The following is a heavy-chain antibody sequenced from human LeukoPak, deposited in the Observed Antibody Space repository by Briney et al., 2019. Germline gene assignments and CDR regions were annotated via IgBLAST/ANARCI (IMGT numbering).Heavy chain of an antibody. CDR1: GYTFTSYG. CDR2: ISAYNGNT. V-gene: IGHV1-18*01. CDR3: ARIAPLGYDFWSEFDP. D-gene: IGHD3-3*01. Sequence: ASVKVSCKASGYTFTSYGISWVRQAPGQGLEWMGWISAYNGNTNYAQKLQGRVTMTPDTSTSTAYMELRSLRSDDTAVYYCARIAPLGYDFWSEFDPWGQGTLVTVSS. J-gene: IGHJ5*02.